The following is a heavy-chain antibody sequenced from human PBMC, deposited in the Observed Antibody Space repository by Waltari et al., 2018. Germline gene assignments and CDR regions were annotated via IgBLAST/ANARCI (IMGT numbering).Heavy chain of an antibody. V-gene: IGHV3-74*01. CDR3: TTNPPGY. CDR1: GRDYG. J-gene: IGHJ4*02. Sequence: EVQLVGSGGGLVQSGGSLRLSCAAPGRDYGMDWVRQAPGKGLMWVSRVKIDGTSPTYADSGKGRFTVSRDSAKNMLYLQMNSLRAEDTAVYYCTTNPPGYWGQGTLVTVSS. CDR2: VKIDGTSP.